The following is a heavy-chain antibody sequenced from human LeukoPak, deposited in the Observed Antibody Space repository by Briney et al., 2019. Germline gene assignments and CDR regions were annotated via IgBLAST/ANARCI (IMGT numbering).Heavy chain of an antibody. J-gene: IGHJ4*02. CDR2: ISYDGSNK. V-gene: IGHV3-30*04. Sequence: GRSLRLSCAASGFTFSSYAMHWVRQAPGKGLEWVAVISYDGSNKYYADSVKGRFTISRDNSKNTLYLQMNSLRAEDTAVYYCARDRRKYSSSWYFDYWGQGTLVTVSS. D-gene: IGHD6-13*01. CDR3: ARDRRKYSSSWYFDY. CDR1: GFTFSSYA.